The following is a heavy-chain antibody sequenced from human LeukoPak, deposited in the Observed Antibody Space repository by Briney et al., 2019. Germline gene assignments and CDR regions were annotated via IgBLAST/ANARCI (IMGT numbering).Heavy chain of an antibody. V-gene: IGHV3-48*02. J-gene: IGHJ4*02. D-gene: IGHD3-10*01. CDR2: ISPTGSTL. Sequence: GGSLRLSCAASGFTFSSYTMNWIRQAPGKGLEWVSSISPTGSTLYYTDSAKGRFTISRDNAKNSLYLQMNSLRHEDTAVYYCASQRGFDYWGQGTLVTVSS. CDR1: GFTFSSYT. CDR3: ASQRGFDY.